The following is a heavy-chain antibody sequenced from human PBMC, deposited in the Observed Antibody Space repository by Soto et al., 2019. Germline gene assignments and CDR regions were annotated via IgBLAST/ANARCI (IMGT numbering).Heavy chain of an antibody. CDR3: ATRGRSLGYYYGMDV. D-gene: IGHD3-10*01. CDR2: INAGNGNT. CDR1: GYTFTSYP. V-gene: IGHV1-3*01. J-gene: IGHJ6*02. Sequence: ASVKVSCKASGYTFTSYPMHWVRQAPGQRLEWMGWINAGNGNTKYSQKFQGRVTITRDTFASTAYMELSSLRSEDTAVYYCATRGRSLGYYYGMDVWGQGTTVTVSS.